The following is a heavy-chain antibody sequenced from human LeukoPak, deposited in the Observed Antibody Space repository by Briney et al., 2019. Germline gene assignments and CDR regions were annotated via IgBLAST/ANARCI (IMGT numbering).Heavy chain of an antibody. CDR2: INHNGNVN. J-gene: IGHJ6*02. Sequence: GGSLRLSCAASGFTFSSYWMNWARQAPGKGLEWVASINHNGNVNYYVDSVKGRFTISRDNAKNSLYLQMSNLKAEDTAVYFCARGGGLDVWGQGATVTVSS. CDR3: ARGGGLDV. D-gene: IGHD3-16*01. CDR1: GFTFSSYW. V-gene: IGHV3-7*03.